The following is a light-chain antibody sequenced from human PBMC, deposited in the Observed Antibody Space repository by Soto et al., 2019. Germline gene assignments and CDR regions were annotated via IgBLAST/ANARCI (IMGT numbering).Light chain of an antibody. CDR3: SSYGVSNNLL. CDR1: SRDIGGYDF. CDR2: DVI. V-gene: IGLV2-8*01. Sequence: QSALTQPPSASGSPGQSVTISCTGTSRDIGGYDFVSWYQQHPGKAPKLLIYDVIKRPSGVPDRFSGSKSGNTASLTVSGLQTDDEADYYCSSYGVSNNLLFGGGTKLPVL. J-gene: IGLJ2*01.